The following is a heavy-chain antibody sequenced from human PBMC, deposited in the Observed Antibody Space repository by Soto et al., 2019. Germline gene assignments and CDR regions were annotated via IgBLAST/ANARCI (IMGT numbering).Heavy chain of an antibody. CDR1: GFTFSSYS. CDR2: ISSSSSYI. CDR3: ARALWHIWNDAWPHDAFDI. D-gene: IGHD1-1*01. J-gene: IGHJ3*02. V-gene: IGHV3-21*01. Sequence: GGSLRLSCAASGFTFSSYSMNWVRQAPGKGLEWVSSISSSSSYIYYADSVKGRFTISRDNAKNSLYLQMNSLRAEDTAVYYCARALWHIWNDAWPHDAFDIWGQGTMVAVS.